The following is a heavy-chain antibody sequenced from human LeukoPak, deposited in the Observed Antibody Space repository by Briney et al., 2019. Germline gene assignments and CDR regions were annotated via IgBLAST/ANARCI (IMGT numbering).Heavy chain of an antibody. Sequence: PGGSLRLSCAASGFTFSSYWMHWVRQVPGKGLVWVSHIKSDGSITAYADSVKGRFTISRDNAKNTLYLQMNSLRDEDTAVYYCARGRSGYYWDYWGQGTLATVSS. J-gene: IGHJ4*02. CDR3: ARGRSGYYWDY. CDR1: GFTFSSYW. V-gene: IGHV3-74*03. D-gene: IGHD3-3*01. CDR2: IKSDGSIT.